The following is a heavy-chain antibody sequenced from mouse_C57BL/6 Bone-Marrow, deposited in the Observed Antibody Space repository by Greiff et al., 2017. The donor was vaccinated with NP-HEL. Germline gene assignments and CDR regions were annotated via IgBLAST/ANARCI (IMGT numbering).Heavy chain of an antibody. J-gene: IGHJ4*01. D-gene: IGHD2-3*01. Sequence: QVQLQQPGAELVKPGASVKMSCKASGYTFTSYWITWVKQRPGQGLEWIGDIYPGSGSPNYNEKFKSKATLTVDTSSSTAYMQLSSLTSEDSAVYYCAKGWLPYAMDYWGQGTSVTVSS. V-gene: IGHV1-55*01. CDR2: IYPGSGSP. CDR1: GYTFTSYW. CDR3: AKGWLPYAMDY.